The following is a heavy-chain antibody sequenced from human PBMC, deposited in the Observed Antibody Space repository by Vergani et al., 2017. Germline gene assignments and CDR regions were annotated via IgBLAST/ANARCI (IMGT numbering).Heavy chain of an antibody. D-gene: IGHD5-12*01. V-gene: IGHV4-61*02. CDR1: GGSISSGSYY. Sequence: QVQLQESGPGLVKPSQTLSLTCTVSGGSISSGSYYWSWIRQPAGKGLEWIGRIYTSGSTNYNPSLKSRVTISVDTSKNQFSLKLSSVTAAATAVYYCAAMTPVATIRYWGQGTLVTVSS. J-gene: IGHJ4*02. CDR3: AAMTPVATIRY. CDR2: IYTSGST.